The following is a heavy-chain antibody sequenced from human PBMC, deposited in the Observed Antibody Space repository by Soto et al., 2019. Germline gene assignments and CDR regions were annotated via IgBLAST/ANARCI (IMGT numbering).Heavy chain of an antibody. V-gene: IGHV1-2*02. J-gene: IGHJ6*02. CDR1: GYTFTGYY. Sequence: GASVKVSCKASGYTFTGYYMHWVRQAPGQGLEWMGWINPNSGGTNYAQKFQGRVTMTRDTSISTGHMELSSLRSDDTALYYCAREPVANYDMDVWGQGTTVTVSS. CDR2: INPNSGGT. D-gene: IGHD2-21*01. CDR3: AREPVANYDMDV.